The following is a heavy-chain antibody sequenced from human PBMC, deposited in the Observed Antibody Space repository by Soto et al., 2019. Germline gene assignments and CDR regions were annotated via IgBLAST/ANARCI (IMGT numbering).Heavy chain of an antibody. CDR3: ARAVRLRLDN. Sequence: QVQLQESGPGLVKPSQTLSLTCTVSGGSITSGGYYWSWIRQHPGKGLEWIGYIYYSGSTYYNPSLKSCVNISLDPSKNQFSLNLSSVTAADTATYYCARAVRLRLDNWGQGTLVTVSS. J-gene: IGHJ4*02. V-gene: IGHV4-31*03. CDR1: GGSITSGGYY. D-gene: IGHD4-17*01. CDR2: IYYSGST.